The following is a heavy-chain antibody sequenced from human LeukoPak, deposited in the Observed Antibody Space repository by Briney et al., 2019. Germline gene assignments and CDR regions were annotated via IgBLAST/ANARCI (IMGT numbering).Heavy chain of an antibody. CDR1: GFTFSSYG. Sequence: PGGSLRLSCAASGFTFSSYGMHWVRQAPGKGLEWVAVISYDGSNKYYADSVKGRFTISRDNSKNTLYLQMNSLRAEDTAVYYCAKDLMNSTVAATPYYYGMDVWGQGTTVTVSS. J-gene: IGHJ6*02. CDR2: ISYDGSNK. CDR3: AKDLMNSTVAATPYYYGMDV. V-gene: IGHV3-30*18. D-gene: IGHD6-19*01.